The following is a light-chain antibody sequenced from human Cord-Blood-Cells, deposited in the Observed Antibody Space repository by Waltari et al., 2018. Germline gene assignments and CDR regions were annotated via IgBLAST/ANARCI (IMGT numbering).Light chain of an antibody. CDR1: QSVSSSY. J-gene: IGKJ4*01. CDR3: QQYGSSPALT. Sequence: EIVLTQSPGTLSLSPGERAHLSCRASQSVSSSYLAWYQQKPGQAPSLLIDGASSRATGIPDRFSGSGSGTDFTLTISRLEPEDFAVYYCQQYGSSPALTFGGGTKVEIK. CDR2: GAS. V-gene: IGKV3-20*01.